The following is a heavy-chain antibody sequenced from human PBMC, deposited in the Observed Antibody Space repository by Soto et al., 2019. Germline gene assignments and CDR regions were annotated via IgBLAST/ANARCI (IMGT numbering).Heavy chain of an antibody. Sequence: QVQLQESGPGLVKPSGTVSLTCAVSGASISDNNWWSWVRQPPGKGLEWIGEVVHWGTTNYNPSLRSRVTISMDKSKNQISLTLSSVTAADSALYYCAGHIGVTGTRGFDYWGQGTLVTVSS. CDR3: AGHIGVTGTRGFDY. V-gene: IGHV4-4*02. CDR2: VVHWGTT. CDR1: GASISDNNW. J-gene: IGHJ4*02. D-gene: IGHD6-19*01.